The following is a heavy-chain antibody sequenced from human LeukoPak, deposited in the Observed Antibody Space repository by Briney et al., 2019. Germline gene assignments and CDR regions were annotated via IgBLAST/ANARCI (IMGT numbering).Heavy chain of an antibody. V-gene: IGHV3-21*01. D-gene: IGHD4-17*01. CDR3: ARNLNDDYADMDV. Sequence: PGGSLRLSCAASGFTFRTYEMNWVRQAPGKGLEWVSSISSSSSYIYYADSVKGRFTISRDNAKNSLYLQMNSLRAEDTAVYYCARNLNDDYADMDVWGKGTTVTVSS. CDR1: GFTFRTYE. CDR2: ISSSSSYI. J-gene: IGHJ6*03.